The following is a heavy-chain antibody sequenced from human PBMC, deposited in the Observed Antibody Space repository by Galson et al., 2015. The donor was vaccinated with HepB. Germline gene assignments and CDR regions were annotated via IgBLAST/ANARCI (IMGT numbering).Heavy chain of an antibody. CDR1: GFTFSDYG. Sequence: LRLSCAAFGFTFSDYGMHWVRQAPGKGLEWVAVISYDGGNKYYADSLKGRLTISRDASKNTLYLQMNSLRAEDTAVYYCAKSPATNYYFGYWGQGTLVTVSS. CDR2: ISYDGGNK. CDR3: AKSPATNYYFGY. J-gene: IGHJ4*02. D-gene: IGHD1-1*01. V-gene: IGHV3-30*18.